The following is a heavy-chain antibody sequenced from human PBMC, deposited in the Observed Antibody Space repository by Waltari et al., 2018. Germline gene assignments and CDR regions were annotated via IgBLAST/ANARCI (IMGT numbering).Heavy chain of an antibody. D-gene: IGHD6-25*01. J-gene: IGHJ4*01. CDR1: GFTFSSYA. V-gene: IGHV3-23*01. Sequence: EVQLLESGGGLVQPGGSLRLSCATSGFTFSSYAMHCFRQAPGKGLEWVSSIVPSGGSTYYADSVKGRCTISRDTSKNTMSLHMQNLRAEDTAVYFCASSSGWPRVVDYWGQGTLVTVSS. CDR2: IVPSGGST. CDR3: ASSSGWPRVVDY.